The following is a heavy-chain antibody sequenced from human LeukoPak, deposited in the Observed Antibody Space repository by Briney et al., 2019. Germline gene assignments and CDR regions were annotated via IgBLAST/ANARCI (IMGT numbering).Heavy chain of an antibody. Sequence: GGSLRLSCAASGFTFSSYAMNWARQAPGKGLEWVSAISGSGASTYYADSVKGRFTISRDNSKNTLYLQMNSLRAEDTAIYYCAKAALRYQLLSSLDYWGQGTLVTVSS. CDR1: GFTFSSYA. V-gene: IGHV3-23*01. CDR3: AKAALRYQLLSSLDY. D-gene: IGHD2-2*01. J-gene: IGHJ4*02. CDR2: ISGSGAST.